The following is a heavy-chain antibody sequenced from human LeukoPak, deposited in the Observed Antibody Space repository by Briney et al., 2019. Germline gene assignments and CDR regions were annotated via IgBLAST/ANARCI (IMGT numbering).Heavy chain of an antibody. V-gene: IGHV3-7*03. CDR2: IKQAGSEK. CDR3: AKDLGYGGSYSDY. Sequence: GGSLRLSCAASGFSFGSYWMTWVRQAPGKGLEWVANIKQAGSEKYYVDSVKGRFTISRDNSKNTLYLQMNSLRAEDTAVYYCAKDLGYGGSYSDYWGQGTLVTVSS. D-gene: IGHD1-26*01. CDR1: GFSFGSYW. J-gene: IGHJ4*02.